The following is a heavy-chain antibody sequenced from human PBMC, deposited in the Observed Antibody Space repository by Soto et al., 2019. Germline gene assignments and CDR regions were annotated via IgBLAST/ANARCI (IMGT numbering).Heavy chain of an antibody. CDR3: AKVPNGDYIGAFYF. Sequence: EVQVLESGGGLVQPGGSLRLSCAASGFIFSNYAMMWVRQAPGKGLEWVSAISGGGGGAQYADSVRARLTISRDNAKNTLYLQMNSLRAEDTAVYYCAKVPNGDYIGAFYFWGQGILVTVSS. J-gene: IGHJ3*01. CDR2: ISGGGGGA. CDR1: GFIFSNYA. V-gene: IGHV3-23*01. D-gene: IGHD4-17*01.